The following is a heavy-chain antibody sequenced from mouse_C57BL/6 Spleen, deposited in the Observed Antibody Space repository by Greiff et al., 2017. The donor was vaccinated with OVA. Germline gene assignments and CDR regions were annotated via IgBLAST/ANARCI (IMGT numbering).Heavy chain of an antibody. V-gene: IGHV1-64*01. D-gene: IGHD4-1*01. J-gene: IGHJ2*01. CDR3: ARPGTYYFDY. CDR1: GYTFTSYW. CDR2: IHPNSGST. Sequence: QVQLKESGAELVKPGASVKLSCKASGYTFTSYWMHWVKQRPGQGLEWIGMIHPNSGSTNYNEKFKSKATLTVDKSSSTAYMQLSSLTSEDSAVYYCARPGTYYFDYWGQGTTLTVSS.